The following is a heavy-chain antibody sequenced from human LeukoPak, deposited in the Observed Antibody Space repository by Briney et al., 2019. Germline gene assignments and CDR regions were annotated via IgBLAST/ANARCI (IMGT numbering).Heavy chain of an antibody. D-gene: IGHD1-26*01. Sequence: PSETLSLTCTVSGGSISSSSYYWGWIRQPPGKGLEWIGSIYYSGSTYYNPSLKSRVTISVDTSKNQFSLKLSSVTAADTAVYYCATAGGGSYSYFDYWGQGTLVTVSS. CDR3: ATAGGGSYSYFDY. V-gene: IGHV4-39*07. J-gene: IGHJ4*02. CDR1: GGSISSSSYY. CDR2: IYYSGST.